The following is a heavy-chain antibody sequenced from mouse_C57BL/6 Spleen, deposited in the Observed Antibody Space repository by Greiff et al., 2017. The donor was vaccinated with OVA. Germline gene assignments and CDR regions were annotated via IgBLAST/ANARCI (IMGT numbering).Heavy chain of an antibody. Sequence: VQLQQSGPELVKPGASVKISCKASGYTFTDYYMNWVKQSHGKSLEWIGDINPNNGGTSYNQKFKGKATLTVDKSSSTAYMELRSLTSEDSAVYYCARTEYSKDYFDYWGQGTTLTVSS. J-gene: IGHJ2*01. CDR3: ARTEYSKDYFDY. D-gene: IGHD2-5*01. V-gene: IGHV1-26*01. CDR1: GYTFTDYY. CDR2: INPNNGGT.